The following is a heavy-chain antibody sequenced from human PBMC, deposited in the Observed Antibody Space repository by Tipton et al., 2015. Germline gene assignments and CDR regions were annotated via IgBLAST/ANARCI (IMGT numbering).Heavy chain of an antibody. CDR3: ARYPLDWFDP. CDR2: INKGGTT. Sequence: TLSLTCSVSNGYISDSDDYWSWIRQPPGKVLEWIGDINKGGTTSYNPSLKSRVTISVDTSKNQLSLKMSSVTAADTAVYYCARYPLDWFDPWGQGTLVTVSS. J-gene: IGHJ5*02. CDR1: NGYISDSDDY. V-gene: IGHV4-30-4*01.